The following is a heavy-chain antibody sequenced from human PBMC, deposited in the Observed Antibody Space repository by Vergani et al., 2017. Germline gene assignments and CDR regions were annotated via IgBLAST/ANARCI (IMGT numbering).Heavy chain of an antibody. CDR2: IYTSGAT. J-gene: IGHJ3*01. D-gene: IGHD2-21*01. CDR3: ARDGGEYDKDSLDV. Sequence: QVQLQESGPGLVKPSQTLSLTCTVSGGSFSTGGQSWTWLRQSAGKGLEWIGRIYTSGATNDNPSLRSRAIMSVAASKKQFYLQLTSVTAADTAVYYCARDGGEYDKDSLDVWGQGTKVTVTS. V-gene: IGHV4-61*02. CDR1: GGSFSTGGQS.